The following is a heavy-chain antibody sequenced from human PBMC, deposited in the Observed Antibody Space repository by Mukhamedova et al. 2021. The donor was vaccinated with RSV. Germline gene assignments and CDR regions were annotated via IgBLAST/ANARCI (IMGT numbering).Heavy chain of an antibody. Sequence: NKYYVDSVKGRFTISRDNSKNTLYLQMNSLRAEDTAMYYCYGSGSFSYYGMDVWGQGTTVTVSS. CDR2: NK. CDR3: YGSGSFSYYGMDV. V-gene: IGHV3-30*02. J-gene: IGHJ6*02. D-gene: IGHD3-10*01.